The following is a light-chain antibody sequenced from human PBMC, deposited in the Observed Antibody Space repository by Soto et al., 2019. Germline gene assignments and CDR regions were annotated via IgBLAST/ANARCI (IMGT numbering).Light chain of an antibody. V-gene: IGKV3-11*01. Sequence: EIVLTQSPAPLSLSPGERATLSCRASQSVSSYLAWYQQKPGQAPRILIYDASTRATGIPDRFSGSGSGTDFTLTISRLEPEDVAVYYCQQYEAVVTLGQGTKVDIK. CDR1: QSVSSY. J-gene: IGKJ1*01. CDR2: DAS. CDR3: QQYEAVVT.